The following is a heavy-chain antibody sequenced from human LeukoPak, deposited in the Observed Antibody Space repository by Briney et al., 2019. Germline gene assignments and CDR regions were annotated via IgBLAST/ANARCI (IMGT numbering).Heavy chain of an antibody. J-gene: IGHJ4*02. CDR3: VRGVGRNYFDY. V-gene: IGHV3-20*04. CDR1: GFTFDDYG. D-gene: IGHD1-26*01. Sequence: PGGSLRLSCAASGFTFDDYGMSWVRQAPGKGLEWVSGINLNGRSRGYADSVKGRFTISRDNAKNSLYLQMNSLRAEDTALYYCVRGVGRNYFDYWGQGTLVTVSS. CDR2: INLNGRSR.